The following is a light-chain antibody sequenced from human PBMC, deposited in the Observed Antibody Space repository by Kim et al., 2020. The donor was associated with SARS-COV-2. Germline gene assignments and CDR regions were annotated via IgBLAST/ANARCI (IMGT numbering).Light chain of an antibody. CDR3: GTWDYTGAA. CDR1: SSNIGNNY. J-gene: IGLJ2*01. CDR2: DNN. V-gene: IGLV1-51*01. Sequence: QSVLTQPPSVSAAPGQKVTISCSGSSSNIGNNYVSWYQRFPGSAPKLLIYDNNKRRSGIPDRFSGSNSGTSATLGITGLQTGDEVDYYCGTWDYTGAAFGGGTQLTVL.